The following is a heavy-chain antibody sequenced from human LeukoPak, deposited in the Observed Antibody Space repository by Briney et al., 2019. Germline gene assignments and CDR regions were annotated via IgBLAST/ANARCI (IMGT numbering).Heavy chain of an antibody. CDR3: ARVRYQLLPYFDY. J-gene: IGHJ4*02. CDR2: NNPSGGST. Sequence: ASVKVSCKASGYTFTSYYMHWVRQAPGQGLEWMGINNPSGGSTSYAQKFQGRVTMTRDMSTSTVYMELSSLRSEDTAVYYCARVRYQLLPYFDYWGQGTLVTVSS. V-gene: IGHV1-46*01. D-gene: IGHD2-2*01. CDR1: GYTFTSYY.